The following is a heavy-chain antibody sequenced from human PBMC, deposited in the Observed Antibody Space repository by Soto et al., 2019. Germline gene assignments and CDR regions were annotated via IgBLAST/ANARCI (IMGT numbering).Heavy chain of an antibody. J-gene: IGHJ4*02. Sequence: GGSLRLSCAASGFTFSSYGMHWVRQAPGKGLEWVAIIWYDGSNKYYADSVKGRFTISRDNSKNTLYLQMNSLRAEDTAVYYCTRDYDSSGYPRYYFDYWGQGTLVTVSS. CDR3: TRDYDSSGYPRYYFDY. D-gene: IGHD3-22*01. CDR2: IWYDGSNK. CDR1: GFTFSSYG. V-gene: IGHV3-33*01.